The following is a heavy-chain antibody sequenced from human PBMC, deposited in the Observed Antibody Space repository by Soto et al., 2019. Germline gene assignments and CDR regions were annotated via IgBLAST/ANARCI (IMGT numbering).Heavy chain of an antibody. CDR3: ARAFAGTITSRAFDI. D-gene: IGHD1-1*01. Sequence: SVKVSCKASGGTFSSYAISWVRQAPGQGLEWMGGIIPIFGTANYAQKFQGRVTITADESTSTAYMELSSLRSEDTAVYYCARAFAGTITSRAFDIWGQGTMVTVSS. CDR1: GGTFSSYA. V-gene: IGHV1-69*13. CDR2: IIPIFGTA. J-gene: IGHJ3*02.